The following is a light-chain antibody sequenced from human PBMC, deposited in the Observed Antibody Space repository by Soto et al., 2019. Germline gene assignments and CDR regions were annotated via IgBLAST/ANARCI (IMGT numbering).Light chain of an antibody. CDR1: QRVSSK. V-gene: IGKV3-15*01. CDR3: QQNNHWPRT. Sequence: LMTQSPATLYVSPGERATLSCLARQRVSSKLACYQHKPGQAPRLLIYGASTRTTGIPARFSGSGSGTEFPLTISSLQSEDFAVDYCQQNNHWPRTFGQGNKVEIK. CDR2: GAS. J-gene: IGKJ1*01.